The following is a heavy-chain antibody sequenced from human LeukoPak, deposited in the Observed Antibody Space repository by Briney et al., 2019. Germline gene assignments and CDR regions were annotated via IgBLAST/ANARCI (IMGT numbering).Heavy chain of an antibody. CDR3: ARGYSYVPDY. D-gene: IGHD5-18*01. CDR1: GFTFSSYW. CDR2: ITSTGRHI. J-gene: IGHJ4*02. Sequence: GGSLRLSCAASGFTFSSYWMHWVRQAPGKGLVWVSSITSTGRHIYYADSVKGRFTISRDNGKNSLYLQMNSLRAEDTAVYYCARGYSYVPDYWGQGTLVTVSS. V-gene: IGHV3-21*04.